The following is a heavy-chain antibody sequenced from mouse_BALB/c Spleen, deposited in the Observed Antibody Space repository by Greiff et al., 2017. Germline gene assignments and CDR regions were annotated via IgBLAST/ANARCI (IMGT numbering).Heavy chain of an antibody. J-gene: IGHJ2*01. CDR3: ASTYYGSSSLDY. CDR2: IDPANGNT. Sequence: EVQLVESGAELVKPGASVKLSCTASGFNIKDTYMHWVKQRPEQGLEWIGRIDPANGNTKYDPKFQGKATITADTSSNTAYLQLSSLTSEDTAVYYCASTYYGSSSLDYWGQGTTLTVSS. V-gene: IGHV14-3*02. D-gene: IGHD1-1*01. CDR1: GFNIKDTY.